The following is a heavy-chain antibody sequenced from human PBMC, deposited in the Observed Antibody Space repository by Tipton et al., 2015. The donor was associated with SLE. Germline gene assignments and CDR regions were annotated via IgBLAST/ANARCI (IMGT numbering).Heavy chain of an antibody. D-gene: IGHD3-10*01. Sequence: TLSLTCTVSGDSITSGNYYWSWIRQAAEKGLEWIGRINTSGSSDYNPSLKSRVTISVDTSKNQFSLNMNSVTAADTAVYYCARDSGSGYARSVQVGVGALDLWGQGTMVIVSS. CDR3: ARDSGSGYARSVQVGVGALDL. CDR2: INTSGSS. V-gene: IGHV4-61*02. CDR1: GDSITSGNYY. J-gene: IGHJ3*01.